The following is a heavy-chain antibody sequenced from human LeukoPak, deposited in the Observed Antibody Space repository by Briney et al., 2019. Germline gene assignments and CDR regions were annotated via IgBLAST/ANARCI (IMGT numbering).Heavy chain of an antibody. J-gene: IGHJ6*03. CDR2: IYTSGST. Sequence: SETLSLTCTVSGGSISSGSYYWSWIRQPAGKGLEWIGRIYTSGSTNYNPSLKSRVTISVDTSKNQFSLQLSSVTAADTAVYYWARTKATMVRGANDYYYYYMDVWGTGTTVTVSS. CDR3: ARTKATMVRGANDYYYYYMDV. D-gene: IGHD3-10*01. V-gene: IGHV4-61*02. CDR1: GGSISSGSYY.